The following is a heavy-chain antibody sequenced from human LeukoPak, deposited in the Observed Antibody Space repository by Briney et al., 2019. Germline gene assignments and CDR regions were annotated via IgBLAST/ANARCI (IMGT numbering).Heavy chain of an antibody. D-gene: IGHD3-22*01. J-gene: IGHJ5*02. CDR2: SYSGGST. CDR1: GFTVSRNY. V-gene: IGHV3-66*01. CDR3: AAHSSGYLGWFDP. Sequence: GVSLSLSCAASGFTVSRNYISWVRQARGKGLEWDSISYSGGSTYYADSVKGRFTISRDNSNNTLYVQMNSLRAEDTAVYYCAAHSSGYLGWFDPWGQGTLVTVSS.